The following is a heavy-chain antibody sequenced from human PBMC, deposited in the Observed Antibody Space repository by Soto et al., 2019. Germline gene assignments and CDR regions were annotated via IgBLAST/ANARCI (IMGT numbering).Heavy chain of an antibody. CDR3: VSPPAYYCSSTSWYGFDY. V-gene: IGHV1-69*13. CDR2: IIPIFGTA. Sequence: SVKVYCKASGGTFSSYAISWVRQAPGQGLEWMGGIIPIFGTANYAQKFQGRVTITADESTSTAYMELSSLRSEDTAVYYCVSPPAYYCSSTSWYGFDYRGQGTLVTGSS. J-gene: IGHJ4*02. D-gene: IGHD2-2*01. CDR1: GGTFSSYA.